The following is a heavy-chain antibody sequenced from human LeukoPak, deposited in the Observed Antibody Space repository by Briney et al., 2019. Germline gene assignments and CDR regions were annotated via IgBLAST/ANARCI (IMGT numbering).Heavy chain of an antibody. CDR3: ASMRLDGYNLAEDAFDI. D-gene: IGHD5-24*01. CDR1: GGSISSSSYY. Sequence: SETLSLTCTVSGGSISSSSYYWGWIRQPPGKGLEWIGSIYYSGSTYYNPSLKSRVTISVDTSKNQFSLKLSSVTAADTAVYYCASMRLDGYNLAEDAFDIWGQGTMVTVSS. CDR2: IYYSGST. V-gene: IGHV4-39*01. J-gene: IGHJ3*02.